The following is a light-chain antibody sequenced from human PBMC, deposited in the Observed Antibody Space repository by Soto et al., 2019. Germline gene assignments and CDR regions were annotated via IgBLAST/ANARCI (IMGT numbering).Light chain of an antibody. CDR2: EVS. V-gene: IGLV2-14*01. J-gene: IGLJ1*01. Sequence: QSALTQPASVSGSPGHSITISCTGTSSDVGASKSVSWYQHHPGKAPKLIIFEVSNRPSGVSNRFSGSKSGNTASLTISGLQAEDEAHYYCSSYTSSSTLYVFGSGTKLTVL. CDR3: SSYTSSSTLYV. CDR1: SSDVGASKS.